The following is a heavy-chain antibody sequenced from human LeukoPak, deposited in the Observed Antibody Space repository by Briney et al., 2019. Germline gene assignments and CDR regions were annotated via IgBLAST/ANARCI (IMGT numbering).Heavy chain of an antibody. Sequence: PGGSLTLSCAASGFTFDDYAMHWVRQAPGKGLEWVSGISWNSGSIGYADSVKGRFTISRDNAKNSLYLQMNSLRAEDTALYYCARRRDYGAAFDYWGQGTLVTVSS. V-gene: IGHV3-9*01. CDR1: GFTFDDYA. CDR3: ARRRDYGAAFDY. CDR2: ISWNSGSI. D-gene: IGHD4-17*01. J-gene: IGHJ4*02.